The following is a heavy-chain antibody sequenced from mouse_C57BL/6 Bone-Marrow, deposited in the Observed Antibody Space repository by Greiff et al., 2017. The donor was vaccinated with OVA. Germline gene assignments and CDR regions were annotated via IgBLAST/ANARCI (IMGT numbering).Heavy chain of an antibody. D-gene: IGHD2-5*01. J-gene: IGHJ1*03. Sequence: QVQLQQSGAELVRPGTSVKVSCKASGYAFTNYLIEWVKQRPGQGLEWIGVINPGSGGTNYNEKFKGKATLTEDKSSSTAYMQLSSLTSEDSAVYFCARQDYSNYWWYFDVWGTGTTVTVSS. CDR1: GYAFTNYL. V-gene: IGHV1-54*01. CDR2: INPGSGGT. CDR3: ARQDYSNYWWYFDV.